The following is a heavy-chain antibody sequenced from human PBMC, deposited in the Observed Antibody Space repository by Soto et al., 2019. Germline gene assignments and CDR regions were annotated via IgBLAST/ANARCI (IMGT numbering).Heavy chain of an antibody. CDR2: IYYSGST. CDR3: ATRLGYFDWLFFDY. CDR1: GGSISSSSYY. J-gene: IGHJ4*02. D-gene: IGHD3-9*01. V-gene: IGHV4-39*01. Sequence: QLQLQESGPGLVKPSETLSLTCTVSGGSISSSSYYWGWIRQPPGKGLEWIGSIYYSGSTYYNPSLKSRVTLSVDTSKNQFSLKLSSVTAADTAVYYCATRLGYFDWLFFDYWGQGTLVTVSS.